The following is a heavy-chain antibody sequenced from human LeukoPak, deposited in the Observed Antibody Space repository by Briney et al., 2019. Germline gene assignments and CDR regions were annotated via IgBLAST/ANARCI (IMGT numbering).Heavy chain of an antibody. CDR2: INHSGST. D-gene: IGHD6-13*01. Sequence: SETLSLTCAVYGGSFSGYYWSWIRQPPGKGLEWIGEINHSGSTNYNPSLKSRVTISVDTSKNQFSLKLNSVTAADTAVYYCARGCPGGYSSSWYYYFDYWGQGTLVAVSS. CDR3: ARGCPGGYSSSWYYYFDY. V-gene: IGHV4-34*01. J-gene: IGHJ4*02. CDR1: GGSFSGYY.